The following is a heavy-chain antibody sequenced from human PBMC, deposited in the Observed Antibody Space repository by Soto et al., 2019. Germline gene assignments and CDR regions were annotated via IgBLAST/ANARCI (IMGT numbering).Heavy chain of an antibody. CDR2: IVPIIGTT. CDR3: ARGGYSSSWRFDY. V-gene: IGHV1-69*13. D-gene: IGHD6-13*01. Sequence: VKVSCKASRDTFNTYAISWVRQAPGQGLEWMGGIVPIIGTTYYAQRFQGRVTITADDSTSTAYMELNSLISDDSAMYYCARGGYSSSWRFDYWGQGTLVTVSS. J-gene: IGHJ4*02. CDR1: RDTFNTYA.